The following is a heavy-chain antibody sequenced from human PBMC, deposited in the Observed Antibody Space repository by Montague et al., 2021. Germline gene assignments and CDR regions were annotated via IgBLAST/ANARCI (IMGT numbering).Heavy chain of an antibody. CDR3: TRSITVVQGLLFGP. CDR1: GDSVSGNSAA. CDR2: TYCRSKCYY. Sequence: CAISGDSVSGNSAAWNWIRQSPSRGLEWLGRTYCRSKCYYDYAVSVKSRITIHPDTSKNQFSLQLNSVTPEDTAVYYCTRSITVVQGLLFGPWGQGTLVTVSS. J-gene: IGHJ5*02. D-gene: IGHD3-10*01. V-gene: IGHV6-1*01.